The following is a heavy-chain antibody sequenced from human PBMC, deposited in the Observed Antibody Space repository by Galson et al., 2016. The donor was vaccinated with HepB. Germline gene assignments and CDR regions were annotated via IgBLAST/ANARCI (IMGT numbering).Heavy chain of an antibody. D-gene: IGHD3-10*01. Sequence: QSGAEVKKPGESLRISCQGSGYSFDSYWISWVRQMPGKGLEWMGTIDPSDSHTNYTPSFPGHVTISVDKSISTAYLQWSSVKASDTANYYCARFTRMVRGNLNWLDPWGQGTLITVSS. CDR2: IDPSDSHT. V-gene: IGHV5-10-1*01. CDR1: GYSFDSYW. J-gene: IGHJ5*02. CDR3: ARFTRMVRGNLNWLDP.